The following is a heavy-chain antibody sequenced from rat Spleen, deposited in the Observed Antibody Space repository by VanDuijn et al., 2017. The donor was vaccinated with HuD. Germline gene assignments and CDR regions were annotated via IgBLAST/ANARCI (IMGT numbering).Heavy chain of an antibody. D-gene: IGHD1-12*02. CDR3: ARHYYDGTYYHRWFDY. CDR2: ISTSGSRT. Sequence: VQLKEAGPGLVQPSQTLSLTCTVSGFSLISYAVNWVRQAPKKGLEWVATISTSGSRTYYPDSVEGRFTISRDNEKSTLYWQMDSLRSEDTATYYCARHYYDGTYYHRWFDYWGQGVTVTVSS. CDR1: GFSLISYA. V-gene: IGHV5S23*01. J-gene: IGHJ2*01.